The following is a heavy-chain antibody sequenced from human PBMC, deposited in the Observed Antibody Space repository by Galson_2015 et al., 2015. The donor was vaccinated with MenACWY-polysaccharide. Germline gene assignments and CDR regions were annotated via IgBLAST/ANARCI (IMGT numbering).Heavy chain of an antibody. V-gene: IGHV1-2*02. D-gene: IGHD2-21*02. CDR3: ARELPHPDLLKWFVL. Sequence: SVKVSCKASGYTFTAYHIHWVRQAPGEGPEWMGRINHDRGDTVSSQRVMPRVTMTRDKAHRTAHMELRSLTSDDTAVYYCARELPHPDLLKWFVLWGQGPLIAVSS. CDR1: GYTFTAYH. J-gene: IGHJ5*02. CDR2: INHDRGDT.